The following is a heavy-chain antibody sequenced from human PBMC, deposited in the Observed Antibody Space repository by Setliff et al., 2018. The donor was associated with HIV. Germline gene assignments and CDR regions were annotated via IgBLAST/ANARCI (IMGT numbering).Heavy chain of an antibody. CDR1: GFSVSSTY. CDR3: AKGGEWQRSRGYMDV. J-gene: IGHJ6*03. V-gene: IGHV3-66*02. CDR2: VYSAGNT. D-gene: IGHD5-12*01. Sequence: GGSLRLSCAASGFSVSSTYMSWVRQSPVRGLEWVSVVYSAGNTYYADSVKGRFTISRDNSKNTLYLQMRSLRAEDTAVYYCAKGGEWQRSRGYMDVWGKGTTVTV.